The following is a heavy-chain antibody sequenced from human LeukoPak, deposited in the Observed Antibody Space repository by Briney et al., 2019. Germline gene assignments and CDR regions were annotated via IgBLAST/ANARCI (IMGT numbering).Heavy chain of an antibody. CDR3: ATARGDRPQDAFDI. CDR1: GYTFTGYY. V-gene: IGHV1-2*02. J-gene: IGHJ3*02. Sequence: ASVKVSCKASGYTFTGYYMHWVRQAPGQGLEWMGWINPNSGGTNCAQKLQGRVTMTTDTSTSTAYMELRSLRSDDTAVYYCATARGDRPQDAFDIWGQGTMVTVSS. D-gene: IGHD3-16*01. CDR2: INPNSGGT.